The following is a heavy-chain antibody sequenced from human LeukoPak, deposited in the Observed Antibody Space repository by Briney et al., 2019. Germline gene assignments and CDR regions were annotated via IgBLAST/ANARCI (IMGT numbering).Heavy chain of an antibody. CDR1: GGFFSGYF. V-gene: IGHV4-34*01. CDR2: INHSGST. Sequence: SETLSLTCTVYGGFFSGYFYTWIRQPPGKGLEWIGEINHSGSTNYNPSLKSRITMSVDTSKNQFSLKVRSVTAADTAVYYCARRGFCSTTSCYARRFDPWGQGTLVTVSS. D-gene: IGHD2-2*01. CDR3: ARRGFCSTTSCYARRFDP. J-gene: IGHJ5*02.